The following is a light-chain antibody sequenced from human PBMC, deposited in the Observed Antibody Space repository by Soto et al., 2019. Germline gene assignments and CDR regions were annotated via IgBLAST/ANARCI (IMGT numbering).Light chain of an antibody. Sequence: QSVLIQPPSASGTPGQRVTISCSGSGSNIGSNFVNWYQQVPGTAPKLLIYGNHQRLSGVPDRFSGSKSGTSASLAISGLQSEDEAQYYCATWHDSLNGYWVFGGGTKLTVL. CDR2: GNH. CDR3: ATWHDSLNGYWV. J-gene: IGLJ3*02. V-gene: IGLV1-44*01. CDR1: GSNIGSNF.